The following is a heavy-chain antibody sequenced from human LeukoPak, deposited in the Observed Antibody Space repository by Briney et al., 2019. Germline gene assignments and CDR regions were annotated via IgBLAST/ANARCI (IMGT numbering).Heavy chain of an antibody. J-gene: IGHJ5*02. V-gene: IGHV3-23*01. CDR1: GFTFSNSA. CDR2: ISGSGGST. D-gene: IGHD2-2*01. CDR3: ARKSRYCSSTSCYADYWFDP. Sequence: GGSLRLSCAASGFTFSNSAMSWVRQAPGKGLEWVSAISGSGGSTYYADSVKGRFTISRDNSKNTLYLQMNSLRAEDTAVYYCARKSRYCSSTSCYADYWFDPWGQGTLVTVSS.